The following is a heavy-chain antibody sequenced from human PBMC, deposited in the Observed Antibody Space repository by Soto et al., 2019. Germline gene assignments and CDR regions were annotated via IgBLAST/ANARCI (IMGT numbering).Heavy chain of an antibody. CDR3: ARAYSSGWFQH. CDR1: GYTFTGYY. D-gene: IGHD6-19*01. Sequence: ASEKVSCKASGYTFTGYYMHWVRQAPGQGLEWMGWINPNSGGTNYAQKFQGWVTMTRDTSISTAYMELSRLRSDDTAVYYCARAYSSGWFQHWGQGTLVTVSS. J-gene: IGHJ1*01. CDR2: INPNSGGT. V-gene: IGHV1-2*04.